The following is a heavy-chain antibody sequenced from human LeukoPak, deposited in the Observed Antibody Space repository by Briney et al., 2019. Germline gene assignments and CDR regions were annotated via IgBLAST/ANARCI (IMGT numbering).Heavy chain of an antibody. J-gene: IGHJ4*02. Sequence: ASVKVSCKASGGTFSSYAISWVRQAPGQGLEWMGGIIPIFGTAYYAQKFQGRVTITADESTSTAYMELSSLRSEDTAVYYCARHRGGYDFWSGYLLDYWGQGTLVTVSS. CDR3: ARHRGGYDFWSGYLLDY. CDR2: IIPIFGTA. V-gene: IGHV1-69*13. D-gene: IGHD3-3*01. CDR1: GGTFSSYA.